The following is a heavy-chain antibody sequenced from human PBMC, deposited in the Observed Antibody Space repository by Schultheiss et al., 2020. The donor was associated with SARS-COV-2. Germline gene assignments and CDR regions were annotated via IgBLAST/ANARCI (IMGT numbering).Heavy chain of an antibody. CDR1: GFTFSSYA. Sequence: GGSLRLSCSASGFTFSSYAMHWVRQAPGKGLEYVSAISSNGGSTYYADSVKGRFTISRDNSKNTLYLQMSSLRAEDTAVYYCASRPIFGVVITWGQGTLVTVSS. CDR2: ISSNGGST. V-gene: IGHV3-64D*06. D-gene: IGHD3-3*01. J-gene: IGHJ5*02. CDR3: ASRPIFGVVIT.